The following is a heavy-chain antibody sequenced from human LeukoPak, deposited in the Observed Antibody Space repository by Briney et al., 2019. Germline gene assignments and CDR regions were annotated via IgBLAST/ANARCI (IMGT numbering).Heavy chain of an antibody. D-gene: IGHD6-13*01. Sequence: GGSLRLSCAASGFTFSSYAMSWVRQAPGKGLEWVSAISGSGGSTYYADSVKGRFTISRDNSKNTLYLQMNSLRAEDTAVYYCARGSSWDPDAFDIWGQGTMVTVSS. J-gene: IGHJ3*02. CDR2: ISGSGGST. CDR1: GFTFSSYA. V-gene: IGHV3-23*01. CDR3: ARGSSWDPDAFDI.